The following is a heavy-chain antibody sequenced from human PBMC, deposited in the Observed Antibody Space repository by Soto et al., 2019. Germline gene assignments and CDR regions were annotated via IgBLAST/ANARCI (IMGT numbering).Heavy chain of an antibody. J-gene: IGHJ4*02. CDR1: GDSVSSNTVA. CDR3: AGDDWGPAHI. V-gene: IGHV6-1*01. D-gene: IGHD2-2*01. Sequence: SQTLSLTCVISGDSVSSNTVAWNWIRQSPSRGLEWLGRTYYRSKWYDDYAESVKSRITINPDTSKNQFSLHLNSVTLEDTGVYYCAGDDWGPAHIRGQGTPVTVSS. CDR2: TYYRSKWYD.